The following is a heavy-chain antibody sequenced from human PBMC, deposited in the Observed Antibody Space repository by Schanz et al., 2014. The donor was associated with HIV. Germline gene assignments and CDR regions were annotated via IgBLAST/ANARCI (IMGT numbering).Heavy chain of an antibody. D-gene: IGHD1-26*01. Sequence: QVPLVQSGPEAKKPGASVKVSCKASGYTFTSYDINWVRQATGQGLEWMGWMNPNSGNTGYAQKFQGRVTMTRNSSISTAYMELSSLRSEDTAVYYCASLVGATGLELDYWGQGTLVTVSS. CDR1: GYTFTSYD. CDR2: MNPNSGNT. CDR3: ASLVGATGLELDY. J-gene: IGHJ4*02. V-gene: IGHV1-8*01.